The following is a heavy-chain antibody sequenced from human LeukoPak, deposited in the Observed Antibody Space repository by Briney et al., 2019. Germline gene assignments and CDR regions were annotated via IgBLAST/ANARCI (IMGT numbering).Heavy chain of an antibody. Sequence: PGGSLRLSCAASGFTFSSFAMSWVRQAPGKGLEWVSTISYSGGSTYYADSVKGRFTISRDNSENTLYLQMNSLRAEDTAVYYCARNSFPRSSTSCLDYWGQGTLVTVSS. D-gene: IGHD2-2*01. V-gene: IGHV3-23*01. J-gene: IGHJ4*02. CDR3: ARNSFPRSSTSCLDY. CDR2: ISYSGGST. CDR1: GFTFSSFA.